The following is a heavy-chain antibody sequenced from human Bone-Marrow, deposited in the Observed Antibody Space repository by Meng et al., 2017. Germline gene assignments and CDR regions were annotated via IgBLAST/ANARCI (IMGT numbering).Heavy chain of an antibody. Sequence: SETLSLTCAVYGGSFSGYYWSWIRQPPGKGLEWIGEINHSGSTNYNPSLKSRVTISVDTSKNQFSLKLSSVTAADTAVYYCTTDHSSGLDYWGQGTLVTVSS. D-gene: IGHD6-19*01. CDR2: INHSGST. CDR3: TTDHSSGLDY. CDR1: GGSFSGYY. V-gene: IGHV4-34*01. J-gene: IGHJ4*02.